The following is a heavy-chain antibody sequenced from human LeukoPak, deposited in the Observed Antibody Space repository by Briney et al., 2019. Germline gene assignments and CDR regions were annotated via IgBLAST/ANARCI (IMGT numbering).Heavy chain of an antibody. CDR3: ARDRGYSSDY. Sequence: GRSLRLSCAASGFTFSSYWMHWVRHAPGKGLVWVSLIISDGSSTTYADSVKGRFTISRDNAKNTLYLQMTSLRAEDTAVYYCARDRGYSSDYWGQGTLVTVSS. CDR1: GFTFSSYW. V-gene: IGHV3-74*01. CDR2: IISDGSST. D-gene: IGHD5-18*01. J-gene: IGHJ4*02.